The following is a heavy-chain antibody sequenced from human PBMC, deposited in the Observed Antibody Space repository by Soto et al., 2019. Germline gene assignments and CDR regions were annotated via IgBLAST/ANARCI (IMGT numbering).Heavy chain of an antibody. CDR1: GGTFSSYT. Sequence: QVQLVQSGAVVKKPGSSVKVSCKASGGTFSSYTISWVRQAPGQGLEWMGRIIPILGIANYAQKFKGRVTITADKSTSTAYMELSSLRSEDTAVYYCARAGYYGSGIHTLAGMDVWGQGTTVTVSS. V-gene: IGHV1-69*02. CDR2: IIPILGIA. D-gene: IGHD3-10*01. J-gene: IGHJ6*02. CDR3: ARAGYYGSGIHTLAGMDV.